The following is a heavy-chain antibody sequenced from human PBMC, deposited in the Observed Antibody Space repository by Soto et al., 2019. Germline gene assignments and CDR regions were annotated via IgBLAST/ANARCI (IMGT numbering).Heavy chain of an antibody. V-gene: IGHV3-23*01. Sequence: GWSLRLGCAASGFSVSIYAMSWVRQSPGKGLEWVSGISGSGISTYYTDSVKGRFTISRDNSKNTLLLQMNSLRAEDTAVYYCVKDRMAYNSVWDPFDIWGQGTMVTVSS. CDR3: VKDRMAYNSVWDPFDI. CDR2: ISGSGIST. J-gene: IGHJ3*02. D-gene: IGHD1-20*01. CDR1: GFSVSIYA.